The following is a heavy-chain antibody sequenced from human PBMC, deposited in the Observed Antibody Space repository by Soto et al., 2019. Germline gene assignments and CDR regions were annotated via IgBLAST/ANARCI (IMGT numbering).Heavy chain of an antibody. V-gene: IGHV4-30-4*01. Sequence: PSETLSLTCTVSGGSISSGDFYWSWIRQPPGKGLEWIGYIYYSGSTCYNPSLKSRVTISVDTSENQFSLKLSSVTAADTAVYYCARATIVLVPAAMVSHWFDPWGQGTLVTVSS. J-gene: IGHJ5*02. CDR3: ARATIVLVPAAMVSHWFDP. CDR2: IYYSGST. D-gene: IGHD2-2*01. CDR1: GGSISSGDFY.